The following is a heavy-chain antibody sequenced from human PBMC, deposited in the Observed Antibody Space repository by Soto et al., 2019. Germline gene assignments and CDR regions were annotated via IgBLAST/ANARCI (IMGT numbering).Heavy chain of an antibody. Sequence: SETLSLTCAVYGGSFSGYYWSWIRQPPGKGLEWIGEINHSGSTNYNPSLKSRVNISEDTSKNQLSLKLKSVTAADTAVYYCARARIAAADYGMDVWGQGTTVT. D-gene: IGHD6-13*01. CDR3: ARARIAAADYGMDV. CDR1: GGSFSGYY. V-gene: IGHV4-34*01. J-gene: IGHJ6*02. CDR2: INHSGST.